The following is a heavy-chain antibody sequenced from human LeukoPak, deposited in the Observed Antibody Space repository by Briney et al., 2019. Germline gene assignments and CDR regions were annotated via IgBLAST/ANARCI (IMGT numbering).Heavy chain of an antibody. Sequence: GTSLRLSCAASKFTFSSYAIHWVRQAPGKVLEWVAVISYDGSNKYYADSVKGRFTISRDNSKNMLYLQMNSLRAEDTAVYYCAREGSSAMVNWFDPWGQGTLVTVSS. D-gene: IGHD2-2*01. J-gene: IGHJ5*02. V-gene: IGHV3-30-3*01. CDR1: KFTFSSYA. CDR3: AREGSSAMVNWFDP. CDR2: ISYDGSNK.